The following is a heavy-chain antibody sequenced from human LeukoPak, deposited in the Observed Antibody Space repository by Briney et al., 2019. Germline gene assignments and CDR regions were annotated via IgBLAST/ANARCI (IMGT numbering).Heavy chain of an antibody. J-gene: IGHJ4*02. CDR3: ARGGVDYYDSSGYSLDY. CDR1: GGSISSGGYS. D-gene: IGHD3-22*01. Sequence: SETLSLTCAVSGGSISSGGYSWSWVRQPPGKGLEWIEYMYHSGSTYYNPSLKSQFTISVDRSKNQFSLKLSSVTAADTAVYYCARGGVDYYDSSGYSLDYWGQGTLVTVSS. V-gene: IGHV4-30-2*01. CDR2: MYHSGST.